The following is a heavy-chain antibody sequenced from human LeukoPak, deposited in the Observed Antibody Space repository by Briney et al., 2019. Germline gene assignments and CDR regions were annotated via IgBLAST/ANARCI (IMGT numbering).Heavy chain of an antibody. Sequence: PGGSLRLSCAASGFTFSSYSMNWVRQAPGKGLEWVSSISSSSSYIYYADSVKGRFTISRDNAKNSLYLQMNSLRAEDTAVYYCAGNWGSLGGFDYWGQGTLVTVSS. D-gene: IGHD7-27*01. V-gene: IGHV3-21*01. CDR1: GFTFSSYS. CDR3: AGNWGSLGGFDY. J-gene: IGHJ4*02. CDR2: ISSSSSYI.